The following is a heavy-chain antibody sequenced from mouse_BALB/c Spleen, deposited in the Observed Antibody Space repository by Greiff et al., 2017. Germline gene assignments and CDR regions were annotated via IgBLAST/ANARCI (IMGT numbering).Heavy chain of an antibody. J-gene: IGHJ2*01. V-gene: IGHV1S81*02. CDR3: ARVGVANYFDY. D-gene: IGHD1-1*02. CDR2: INPSNGGT. Sequence: QVQLQQSGAELVKPGASVKLSCKASGYTFTSYYMYWVKQRPGQGLEWIGEINPSNGGTNFNEKFKSKATLTVDKSSSTAYMQLSSLTSEDSAVYYCARVGVANYFDYWGQGTTLTVSS. CDR1: GYTFTSYY.